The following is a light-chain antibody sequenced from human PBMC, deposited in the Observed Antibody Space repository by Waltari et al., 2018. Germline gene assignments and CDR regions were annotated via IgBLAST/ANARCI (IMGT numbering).Light chain of an antibody. CDR3: MQARHWPPYT. CDR2: KVS. V-gene: IGKV2-30*01. J-gene: IGKJ2*01. CDR1: QSLESTDGNTY. Sequence: DVVMTQSLLSLPVTLGQPASISCRSSQSLESTDGNTYLNWFHQRPGQSPRRLIYKVSNRDSGVPDRFSGIGSGTDFTLKISRVEAEDVGIYYCMQARHWPPYTFGQGTKLEIK.